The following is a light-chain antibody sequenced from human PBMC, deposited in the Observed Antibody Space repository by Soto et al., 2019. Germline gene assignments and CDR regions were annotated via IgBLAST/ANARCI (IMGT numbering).Light chain of an antibody. CDR3: QQYDSSPSLT. CDR2: GAS. Sequence: EIVLTQSPGTLSLSPGERATLSCRASQSVSSSYLAWYQQKPGQAPRLLIYGASTRATGIPDRFSASESGTDFTLTISRLEPVDFAVYYCQQYDSSPSLTFGGGTKVEIK. CDR1: QSVSSSY. V-gene: IGKV3-20*01. J-gene: IGKJ4*01.